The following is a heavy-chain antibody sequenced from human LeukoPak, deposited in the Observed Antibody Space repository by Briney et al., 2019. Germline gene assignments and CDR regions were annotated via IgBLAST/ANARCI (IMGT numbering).Heavy chain of an antibody. CDR2: TSAYNGNT. Sequence: GASVKVSCKASGYTFTSYGISWVRQAPGQGLEWMGWTSAYNGNTNYAQKLQGRVTMTTDTSTSTAYMELRSLRSDDTAVYYCAGRGYCSSTSCLEAWFDPWGQGTLVTVSS. J-gene: IGHJ5*02. CDR3: AGRGYCSSTSCLEAWFDP. CDR1: GYTFTSYG. D-gene: IGHD2-2*01. V-gene: IGHV1-18*01.